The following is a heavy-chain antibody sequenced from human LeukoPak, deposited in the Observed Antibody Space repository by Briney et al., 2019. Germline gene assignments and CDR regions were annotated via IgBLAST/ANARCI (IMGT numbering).Heavy chain of an antibody. CDR1: TGSFSDYY. Sequence: SETLSLTCAVYTGSFSDYYWSWIRQPPGMGLEWIGKISHSGSINYNPSLKSRVSISVDTSKNQFSLKLSSLNAADTAVYYCARGVGYDILTGPGYFDLWGRGTLVTVSS. D-gene: IGHD3-9*01. CDR2: ISHSGSI. CDR3: ARGVGYDILTGPGYFDL. J-gene: IGHJ2*01. V-gene: IGHV4-34*01.